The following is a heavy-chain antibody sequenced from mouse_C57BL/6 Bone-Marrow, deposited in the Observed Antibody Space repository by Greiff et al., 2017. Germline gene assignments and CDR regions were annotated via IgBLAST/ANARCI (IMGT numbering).Heavy chain of an antibody. D-gene: IGHD2-5*01. Sequence: VQLQQPGAELVKPGASVKLSCKASGYTFTSYWMHWVQQRPGQGLEWIGMIHPNSGSTNYNEKFKSNATLTVDKSSSTAYMQLSSLTSEDSAVXYCASVGYSTLAYWGKGTLVTVSA. CDR3: ASVGYSTLAY. J-gene: IGHJ3*01. V-gene: IGHV1-64*01. CDR2: IHPNSGST. CDR1: GYTFTSYW.